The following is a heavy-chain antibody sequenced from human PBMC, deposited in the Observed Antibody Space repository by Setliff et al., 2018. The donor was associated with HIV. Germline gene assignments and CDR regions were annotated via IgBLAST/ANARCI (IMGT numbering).Heavy chain of an antibody. V-gene: IGHV1-18*01. CDR2: INADNGNT. CDR1: GGTFSSYA. Sequence: ASVKVSCKASGGTFSSYAISWVRQAPGQRLEWMGWINADNGNTKFAQKFQGRLTITADTTASTVYMVLSSLRSEDTAVYYCARGPWIQLWSSELDAFDIWGQGTMVTVSS. CDR3: ARGPWIQLWSSELDAFDI. J-gene: IGHJ3*02. D-gene: IGHD5-18*01.